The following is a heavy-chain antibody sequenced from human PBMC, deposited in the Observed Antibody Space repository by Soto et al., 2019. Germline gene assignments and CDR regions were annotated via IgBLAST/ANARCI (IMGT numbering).Heavy chain of an antibody. CDR3: ASPRAGDYENRNSVGAFDI. D-gene: IGHD4-17*01. Sequence: QVQLQESGPGLVKLSQTLSLTCTVSGGSISSGGYYWSWIRQHPGKGLEWIGYIYYSGSTYYNPSLKSRVTISVDTSKNQFSLKLSSVTAADTAVYYCASPRAGDYENRNSVGAFDIWGQGTMVTVSS. CDR2: IYYSGST. CDR1: GGSISSGGYY. V-gene: IGHV4-31*03. J-gene: IGHJ3*02.